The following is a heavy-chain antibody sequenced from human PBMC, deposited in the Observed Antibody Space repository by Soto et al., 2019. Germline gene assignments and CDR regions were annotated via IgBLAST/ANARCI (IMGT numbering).Heavy chain of an antibody. CDR1: GFTFSSYG. J-gene: IGHJ6*02. D-gene: IGHD3-22*01. V-gene: IGHV3-30*18. CDR2: ISYDGSNK. Sequence: QVQLVESGGGVVQPGRSLRLSCAASGFTFSSYGMHWVRQAPGKGLGWVAVISYDGSNKYYADSVKGRFTISRDNSKNTLYLQMNSLRAENTAVYYCAKAMRGYYDDSSGYSSYYGMDVWGQGTTVTVSS. CDR3: AKAMRGYYDDSSGYSSYYGMDV.